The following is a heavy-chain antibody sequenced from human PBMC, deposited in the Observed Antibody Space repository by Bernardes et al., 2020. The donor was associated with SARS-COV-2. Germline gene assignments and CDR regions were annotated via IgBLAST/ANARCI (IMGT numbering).Heavy chain of an antibody. V-gene: IGHV3-15*01. J-gene: IGHJ4*02. Sequence: GGSLRLSCAASGFTFSNAWMSWVRQAPGKGLEWVGRIKSKTDGGTTDYAAPVKGRLTISRDDSKNTLYLQMNSLKTEDTAVYYCTTEQRITSFGVVIIGGIDWGQRTLATVSS. D-gene: IGHD3-3*01. CDR1: GFTFSNAW. CDR3: TTEQRITSFGVVIIGGID. CDR2: IKSKTDGGTT.